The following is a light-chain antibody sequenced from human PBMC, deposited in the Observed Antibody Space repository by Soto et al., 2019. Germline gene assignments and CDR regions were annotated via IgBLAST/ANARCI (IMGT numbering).Light chain of an antibody. Sequence: DIQITHSPSPLSSSLVDRVTISCRAIQSISSYLNWYQQKPGKAPKLLIYAAYNLQSGVSSRFIGRGSGKEFTLTISSLQPEDLATYYCQQLNSYPRLFNFGGGTKVDI. J-gene: IGKJ4*01. CDR2: AAY. CDR3: QQLNSYPRLFN. CDR1: QSISSY. V-gene: IGKV1-9*01.